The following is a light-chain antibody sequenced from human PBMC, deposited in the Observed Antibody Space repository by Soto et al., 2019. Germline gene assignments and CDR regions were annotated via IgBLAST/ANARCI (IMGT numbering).Light chain of an antibody. V-gene: IGKV3-15*01. Sequence: EIVMTQSPATLSVSPEERATLSCRASQSVSSNLAWYQQKPGQAPRLLIYGASTRATGIPARFSGSGSGTEFTLTISSLQSEDFAVYYCQQYRTFGQGTKV. CDR1: QSVSSN. CDR3: QQYRT. J-gene: IGKJ1*01. CDR2: GAS.